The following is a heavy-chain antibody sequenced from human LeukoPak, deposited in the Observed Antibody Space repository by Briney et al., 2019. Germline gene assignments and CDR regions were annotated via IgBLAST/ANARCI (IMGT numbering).Heavy chain of an antibody. CDR1: GYSISSGYY. CDR3: ARGEPGGYSSGWYNFDY. Sequence: SETLSLTCTVSGYSISSGYYWGWIRQPPGKGLEWIGSIYHSGSTYYNPSLKSRVTISVDTSKNQFSLKLSSVTAADTAVYYCARGEPGGYSSGWYNFDYWGQGTLVTVSS. V-gene: IGHV4-38-2*02. D-gene: IGHD6-19*01. J-gene: IGHJ4*02. CDR2: IYHSGST.